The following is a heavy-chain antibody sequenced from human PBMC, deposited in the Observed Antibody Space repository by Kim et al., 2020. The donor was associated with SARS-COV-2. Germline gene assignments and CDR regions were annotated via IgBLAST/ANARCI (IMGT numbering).Heavy chain of an antibody. CDR3: AKDSSSWYTSMDV. V-gene: IGHV3-9*01. Sequence: GGSLRLSCVASGFTFGDYAMHWVRQAPGKGLEWVSGISWNSGSIGYADSVKGRFTISRDNAKNSLYLQMNSLRAEDTALYYCAKDSSSWYTSMDVWGQGTTVTVSS. CDR2: ISWNSGSI. D-gene: IGHD6-13*01. J-gene: IGHJ6*02. CDR1: GFTFGDYA.